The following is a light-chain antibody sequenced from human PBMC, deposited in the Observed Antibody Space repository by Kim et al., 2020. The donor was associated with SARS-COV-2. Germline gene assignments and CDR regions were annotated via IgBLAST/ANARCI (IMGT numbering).Light chain of an antibody. CDR3: GTWDSSLSAGV. V-gene: IGLV1-51*01. J-gene: IGLJ2*01. Sequence: GQKVTISCSRSSSNIGNNYVSWYQQLPGTAPKFLIYDNNKRPSGIPDRFSGSKSGTSATLGITGLQTGDEADYYCGTWDSSLSAGVFGGGTQLTVL. CDR2: DNN. CDR1: SSNIGNNY.